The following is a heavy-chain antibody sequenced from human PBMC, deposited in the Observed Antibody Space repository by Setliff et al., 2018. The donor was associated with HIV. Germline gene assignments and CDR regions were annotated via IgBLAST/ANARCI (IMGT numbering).Heavy chain of an antibody. CDR2: ISSTSTTI. CDR1: GFIFSTYS. Sequence: QSGGSLRLSCAASGFIFSTYSMNWVRQAPGKGLEWVSYISSTSTTIYYADSVKGRFTISRDNAKNSLYLQMNSLRAEDSAVYYCVREDQLLSGDYYYYGMDVWGQGTTVTVSS. V-gene: IGHV3-48*01. CDR3: VREDQLLSGDYYYYGMDV. D-gene: IGHD2-2*01. J-gene: IGHJ6*02.